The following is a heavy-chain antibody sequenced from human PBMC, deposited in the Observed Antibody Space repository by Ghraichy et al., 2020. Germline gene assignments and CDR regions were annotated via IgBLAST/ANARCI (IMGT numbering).Heavy chain of an antibody. Sequence: ASVKVSCKASGYTFTSYYMHWVRQAPGQGLEWMGIINPSGGSTSYAQKFQGRVTMTRDTSTSTVYMELSSLRSEDTAVYYCARDRDRRWLPPPMDVWGQGTTVTVSS. CDR1: GYTFTSYY. D-gene: IGHD5-24*01. V-gene: IGHV1-46*01. J-gene: IGHJ6*02. CDR2: INPSGGST. CDR3: ARDRDRRWLPPPMDV.